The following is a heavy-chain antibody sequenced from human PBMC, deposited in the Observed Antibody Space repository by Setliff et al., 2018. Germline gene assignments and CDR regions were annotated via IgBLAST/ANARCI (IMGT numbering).Heavy chain of an antibody. D-gene: IGHD3-3*01. J-gene: IGHJ5*02. CDR3: ARASWYYDFWSGSEGSGWFDP. CDR1: GGSISSSNW. V-gene: IGHV4-4*02. Sequence: SETLSLTCAVSGGSISSSNWWSWVRQPPGKGLEWIGEIYHSGSTNYNPSLKSRVTISVDTSKNQFSLKMTSMTAADTAVYYCARASWYYDFWSGSEGSGWFDPWGQGTLVTVSS. CDR2: IYHSGST.